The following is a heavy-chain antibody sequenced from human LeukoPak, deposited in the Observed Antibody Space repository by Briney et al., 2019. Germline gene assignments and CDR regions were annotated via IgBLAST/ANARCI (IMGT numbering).Heavy chain of an antibody. CDR3: ARGQYSSGWLEY. Sequence: GGSLILSCAASGFTVSSNYMNWVRQAPVKVLESVSIIYSSGSTYYADSVKGQFTISRDNSKNTLYLQMESLRAEETAVYYCARGQYSSGWLEYWGQGTLVTVSS. CDR1: GFTVSSNY. CDR2: IYSSGST. J-gene: IGHJ4*02. D-gene: IGHD6-19*01. V-gene: IGHV3-53*01.